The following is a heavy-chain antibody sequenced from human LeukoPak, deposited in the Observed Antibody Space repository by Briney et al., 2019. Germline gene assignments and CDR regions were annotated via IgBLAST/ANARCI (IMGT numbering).Heavy chain of an antibody. V-gene: IGHV3-30*02. CDR2: IRYDGSNK. Sequence: GGSLRLSCAASGFTFSSYGMHWVRQAPGKGLEWVPFIRYDGSNKYYADSVKGRFTISRDNSKNTLYLQMNSLRAEDTAVYYCAKVYYYGSGSYSDYWGQGTLVTVSS. CDR3: AKVYYYGSGSYSDY. D-gene: IGHD3-10*01. CDR1: GFTFSSYG. J-gene: IGHJ4*02.